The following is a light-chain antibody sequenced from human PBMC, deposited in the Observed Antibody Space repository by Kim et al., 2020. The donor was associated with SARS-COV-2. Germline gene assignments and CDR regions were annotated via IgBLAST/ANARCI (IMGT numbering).Light chain of an antibody. CDR2: GAS. Sequence: SASVGDRVTITCRASQGISTFLGWFQQQPGKAPKSLIFGASTLQTGVPSKFSGSGSGTDFTLTISNLQPEDFATYYCQQYNSYPYTFGQGTKLEIK. J-gene: IGKJ2*01. CDR1: QGISTF. V-gene: IGKV1-16*02. CDR3: QQYNSYPYT.